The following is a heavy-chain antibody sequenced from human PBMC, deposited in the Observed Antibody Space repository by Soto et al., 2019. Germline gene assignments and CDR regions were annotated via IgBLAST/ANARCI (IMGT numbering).Heavy chain of an antibody. D-gene: IGHD3-22*01. Sequence: GGSLRLSCAASGFTFSSYGMHWVRQAPGKGLEWVAVISYDGSNKYYADSVKGRFTISRDNSKNTLYLQMNSLRAEDTAVYYCAKDTSDTVVVGTFDYWGQGTPVTVSS. CDR2: ISYDGSNK. V-gene: IGHV3-30*18. J-gene: IGHJ4*02. CDR3: AKDTSDTVVVGTFDY. CDR1: GFTFSSYG.